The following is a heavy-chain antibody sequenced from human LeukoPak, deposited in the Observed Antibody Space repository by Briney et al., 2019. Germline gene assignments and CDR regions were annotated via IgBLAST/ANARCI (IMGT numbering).Heavy chain of an antibody. Sequence: GGSLRLSCAASGFTFSSYEMNWVRQAPGKGLEWVSAISGSGGSTYYADSVKGRFTISRDNSKNTLYLQMNSLRAEDTAVYYCAKDTVAGRYYFDYWGQGTLVTVSS. CDR1: GFTFSSYE. CDR2: ISGSGGST. V-gene: IGHV3-23*01. D-gene: IGHD6-19*01. J-gene: IGHJ4*02. CDR3: AKDTVAGRYYFDY.